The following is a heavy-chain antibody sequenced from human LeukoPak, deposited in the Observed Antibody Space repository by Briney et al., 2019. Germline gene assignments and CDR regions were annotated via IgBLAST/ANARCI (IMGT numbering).Heavy chain of an antibody. CDR1: GYTLTELS. D-gene: IGHD6-13*01. CDR2: FDPEDGET. CDR3: AIPGGSSRDFDY. J-gene: IGHJ4*02. Sequence: ASVKVSCKVSGYTLTELSMHWVRQAPGKGLEWMGGFDPEDGETIYAQKFQGRVTMTKDTSTDTAYMELSSLRSEDTAVYYCAIPGGSSRDFDYWGQGTLVTVSS. V-gene: IGHV1-24*01.